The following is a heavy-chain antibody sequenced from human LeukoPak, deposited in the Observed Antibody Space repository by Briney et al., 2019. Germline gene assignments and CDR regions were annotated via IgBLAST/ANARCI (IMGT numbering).Heavy chain of an antibody. D-gene: IGHD6-13*01. Sequence: GGSLRLSCAASGFTFSSYGIHWVRQAPGKGLEWVAVIWYDGSNKYYADSVKGRFTISRDNPKNTLSLQMNSLRAEDTAVYYCARDRAAAASSDYYYYGMDVWGKGTTVTVSS. CDR2: IWYDGSNK. CDR3: ARDRAAAASSDYYYYGMDV. J-gene: IGHJ6*04. CDR1: GFTFSSYG. V-gene: IGHV3-33*01.